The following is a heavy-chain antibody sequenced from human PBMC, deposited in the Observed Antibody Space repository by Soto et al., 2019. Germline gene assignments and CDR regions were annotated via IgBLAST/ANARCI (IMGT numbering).Heavy chain of an antibody. CDR1: GFTFSNYG. CDR2: ISHDGNNK. D-gene: IGHD3-22*01. V-gene: IGHV3-30*03. J-gene: IGHJ4*02. Sequence: GGSLRLSCAASGFTFSNYGMHWVRQAPGKGLEWVAIISHDGNNKYYAESVKGRFTISRDNSRNTLYLQMNSLRPEDTAVYYCARMRLPDYSDSGDYAFWGQGTLVTVSS. CDR3: ARMRLPDYSDSGDYAF.